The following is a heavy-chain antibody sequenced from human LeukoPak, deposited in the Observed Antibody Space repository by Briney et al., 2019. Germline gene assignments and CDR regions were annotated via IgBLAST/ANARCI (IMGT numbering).Heavy chain of an antibody. D-gene: IGHD4-17*01. CDR2: IYYSGST. Sequence: SQTLSLTCTVSGGSISSGGYYWSWIRQPPGKGLEWIGYIYYSGSTNYNPSLKSRVTISVDTSKNQFSLKLSSVTAADTAVYYCASLTVTYTSYYFDYWGQGTLVTVSS. CDR3: ASLTVTYTSYYFDY. J-gene: IGHJ4*02. V-gene: IGHV4-61*08. CDR1: GGSISSGGYY.